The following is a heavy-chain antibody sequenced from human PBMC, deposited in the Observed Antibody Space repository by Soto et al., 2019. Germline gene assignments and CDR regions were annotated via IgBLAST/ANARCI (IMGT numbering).Heavy chain of an antibody. CDR2: IYYSGST. CDR1: GGSVSSGSYY. J-gene: IGHJ4*02. V-gene: IGHV4-61*01. D-gene: IGHD3-22*01. Sequence: QVQLQESGPGLVKPSETLSLTCTVSGGSVSSGSYYWSWIRQPPGKGLEWIGYIYYSGSTNYNPSLKSRVTISVDTSKNQFSLKLSSVTAADTAVYYCARALRRYYYDSSGPVDYWGQGTLVTVSS. CDR3: ARALRRYYYDSSGPVDY.